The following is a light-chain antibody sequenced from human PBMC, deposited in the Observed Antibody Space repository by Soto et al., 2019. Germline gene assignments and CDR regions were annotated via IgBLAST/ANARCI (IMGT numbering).Light chain of an antibody. J-gene: IGLJ2*01. V-gene: IGLV2-8*01. CDR3: SSYAGSNNFVV. CDR1: SSDVGGYNY. Sequence: QSALTQPPSASGSPGQSVTISCTGTSSDVGGYNYVSWYQQHPGKAPKLMIYEVTKWPSGVPDRFSGSKSGNTAPLTVSGLQAEDEADYYCSSYAGSNNFVVFGGGTKLTVL. CDR2: EVT.